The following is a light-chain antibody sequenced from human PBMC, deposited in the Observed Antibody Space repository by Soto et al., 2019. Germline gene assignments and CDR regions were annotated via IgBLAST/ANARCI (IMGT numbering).Light chain of an antibody. J-gene: IGKJ1*01. CDR1: QSVSNY. CDR2: GAS. V-gene: IGKV3-20*01. CDR3: QQFGSSRWT. Sequence: DIVLTQSPGTLSLSPGDRATLSCRASQSVSNYVAWYQQRPGQAPSLLIYGASSRATGIPDRISGSGSGTDFTLSISRLEPEDFAVYYCQQFGSSRWTFGQGTKVEIK.